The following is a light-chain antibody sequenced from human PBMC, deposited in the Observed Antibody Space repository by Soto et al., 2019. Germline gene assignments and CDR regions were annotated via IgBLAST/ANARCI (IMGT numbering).Light chain of an antibody. CDR1: TGGVTSSHY. V-gene: IGLV7-46*01. CDR2: DLS. Sequence: QTVVTQEPSLTVSPGGTVTLTCGSSTGGVTSSHYPYWFQQKPGQVPRPLIYDLSDKYFWTPARFSGSLLGGKAALTLSGAQPEDEAEYFCLLEFAERRLFGGGTKLTVL. CDR3: LLEFAERRL. J-gene: IGLJ3*02.